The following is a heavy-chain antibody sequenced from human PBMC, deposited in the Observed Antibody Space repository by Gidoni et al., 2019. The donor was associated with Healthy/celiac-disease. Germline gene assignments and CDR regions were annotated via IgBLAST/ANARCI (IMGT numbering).Heavy chain of an antibody. J-gene: IGHJ4*02. D-gene: IGHD1-1*01. Sequence: YDGSNKYYADSVKGRFTISRDNSKNTLYLQMNSLRAEDTAVYYCARQLLERTRETGFDYWGQGTLVTVSS. CDR2: YDGSNK. CDR3: ARQLLERTRETGFDY. V-gene: IGHV3-30-3*01.